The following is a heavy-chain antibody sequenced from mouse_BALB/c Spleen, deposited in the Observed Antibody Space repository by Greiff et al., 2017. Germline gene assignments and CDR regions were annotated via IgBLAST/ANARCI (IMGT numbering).Heavy chain of an antibody. CDR2: IWGDGST. Sequence: VQLVESGPGLVAPSQSLSITCTVSGFSLTGYGVNWVRQPPGKGLEWLGMIWGDGSTDYNSALKSRLSISKDNSKSQVFLKMNSLQTDDTARYYCAREGVYDGYYVYAMDYWGQGTSVTVSS. CDR3: AREGVYDGYYVYAMDY. V-gene: IGHV2-6-7*01. D-gene: IGHD2-3*01. CDR1: GFSLTGYG. J-gene: IGHJ4*01.